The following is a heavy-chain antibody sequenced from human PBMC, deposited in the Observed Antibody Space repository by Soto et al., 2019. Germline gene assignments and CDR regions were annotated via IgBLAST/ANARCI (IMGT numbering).Heavy chain of an antibody. V-gene: IGHV1-69*13. Sequence: GASVKVSCKASGGTFSSYAISWVRQAPGQGLEWMGGIIPIFGTANYAQKFQGRVTITADESTSTAYMELSSLRSEDTAVYYCAKVFFYYSDTKTYWGQGTLVTVSS. CDR3: AKVFFYYSDTKTY. J-gene: IGHJ4*02. CDR1: GGTFSSYA. CDR2: IIPIFGTA. D-gene: IGHD3-22*01.